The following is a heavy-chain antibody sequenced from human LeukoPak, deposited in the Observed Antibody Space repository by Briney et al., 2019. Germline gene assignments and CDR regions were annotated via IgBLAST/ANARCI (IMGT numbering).Heavy chain of an antibody. J-gene: IGHJ4*02. D-gene: IGHD1-26*01. V-gene: IGHV3-7*04. CDR1: GFTFSRYW. CDR2: IKRDGSEI. Sequence: PGGSLRLSCAASGFTFSRYWMSWVRQAPGKGLEWVANIKRDGSEIFYVDSVKGRFTISRDNAKSSLYLQMNSLRAEDSAVYFCVRAGTSGDYWGQGTLVTVSS. CDR3: VRAGTSGDY.